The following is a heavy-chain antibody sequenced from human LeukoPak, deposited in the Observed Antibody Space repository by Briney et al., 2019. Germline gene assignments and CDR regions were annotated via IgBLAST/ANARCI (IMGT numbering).Heavy chain of an antibody. CDR2: IIPIFGTA. CDR3: ARVPDSWFDP. Sequence: SVKVSCRASRGTFSSYAISWVRQAPGQGLEWMGGIIPIFGTANYAQKFQGRVTITADESTSTAYMELSSLRSEDTAVYYCARVPDSWFDPWGQGTLVTVSS. CDR1: RGTFSSYA. V-gene: IGHV1-69*13. D-gene: IGHD2-2*01. J-gene: IGHJ5*02.